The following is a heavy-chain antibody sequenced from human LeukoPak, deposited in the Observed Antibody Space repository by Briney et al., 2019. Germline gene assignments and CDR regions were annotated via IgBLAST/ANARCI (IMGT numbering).Heavy chain of an antibody. V-gene: IGHV3-21*01. CDR2: ISSSSSYI. J-gene: IGHJ4*02. CDR3: ARGPLRYYYDSSLY. Sequence: GGSLRLSCAASGFTFSSYSMNWVRQAPGKGLEWVSSISSSSSYIYYADSVKGRFTISRDNAKNSLYLQMNSLRAEDTAVYYCARGPLRYYYDSSLYWGQGTLVTVSS. D-gene: IGHD3-22*01. CDR1: GFTFSSYS.